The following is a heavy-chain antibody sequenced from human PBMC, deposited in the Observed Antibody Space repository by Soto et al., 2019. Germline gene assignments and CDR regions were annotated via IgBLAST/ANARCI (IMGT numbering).Heavy chain of an antibody. Sequence: QVQLVQSGAEVKKPGASVKVSCKASGYTFTSYAMHWVRQAPGQRLEWMGWINAGNGNTKYSQKFHGRVTITRDTSASTAYMELSSLRSEDTAGYYCARLRDYYYGMDVWGQGTTVTVSS. D-gene: IGHD3-10*01. CDR1: GYTFTSYA. J-gene: IGHJ6*02. V-gene: IGHV1-3*01. CDR3: ARLRDYYYGMDV. CDR2: INAGNGNT.